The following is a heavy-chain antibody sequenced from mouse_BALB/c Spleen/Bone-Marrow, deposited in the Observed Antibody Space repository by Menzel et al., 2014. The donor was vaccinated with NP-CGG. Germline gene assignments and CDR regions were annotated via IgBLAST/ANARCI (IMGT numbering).Heavy chain of an antibody. D-gene: IGHD2-4*01. Sequence: VQLQQSGAELAKPGASVKMSCKASGYNFISYWMHWVKQRPGQGLEWIGYINPSTGYTEYNQKFKDKATLTADKSSIKSYMQLNSLTSEDSAFYYCARNYYYDEWYYAMDYWGQRTSVTVSS. CDR1: GYNFISYW. J-gene: IGHJ4*01. CDR2: INPSTGYT. V-gene: IGHV1-7*01. CDR3: ARNYYYDEWYYAMDY.